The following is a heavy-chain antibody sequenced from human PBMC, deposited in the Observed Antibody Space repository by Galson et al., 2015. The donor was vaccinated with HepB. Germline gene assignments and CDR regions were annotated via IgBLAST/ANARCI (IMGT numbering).Heavy chain of an antibody. J-gene: IGHJ4*02. CDR1: GFTFSRYA. D-gene: IGHD4-17*01. Sequence: SLRLSCAASGFTFSRYAMHWVRQAPGKGLEWVAVISYDGSTQYYSDSVRGRFTISRDSSKNTLYLQMNSLRTEDTAVYYCARDENTVTELREVLDYWRQGTLVTVSS. CDR3: ARDENTVTELREVLDY. CDR2: ISYDGSTQ. V-gene: IGHV3-30-3*01.